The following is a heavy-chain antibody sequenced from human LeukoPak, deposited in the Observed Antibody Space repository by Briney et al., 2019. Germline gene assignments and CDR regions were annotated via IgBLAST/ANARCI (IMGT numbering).Heavy chain of an antibody. CDR1: GGTFSSYA. CDR2: IIPIFGTA. Sequence: GASVKVSCKASGGTFSSYAISWVRQAPGQGLEWMGGIIPIFGTANYAQKFQGRVTITADESTSTAYMELSSLRSEDTAVYYCATPGKYCSSTSCYYYYGMDVWGKGTPVTVSS. CDR3: ATPGKYCSSTSCYYYYGMDV. J-gene: IGHJ6*04. D-gene: IGHD2-2*01. V-gene: IGHV1-69*13.